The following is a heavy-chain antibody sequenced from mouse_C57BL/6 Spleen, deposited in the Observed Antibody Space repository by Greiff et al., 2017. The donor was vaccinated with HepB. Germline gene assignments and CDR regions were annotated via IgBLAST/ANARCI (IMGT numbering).Heavy chain of an antibody. J-gene: IGHJ4*01. D-gene: IGHD1-3*01. CDR3: ARRGSSNYYAMDY. CDR2: IYPGDGDT. CDR1: GYAFSSSW. Sequence: VQGVESGPELVKPGASVKISCKASGYAFSSSWMNWVKQRPGKGLEWIGRIYPGDGDTNYNGKFKGKATLTADKSSSTAYMQLSSLTSEDSAVYFCARRGSSNYYAMDYWGQGTSVTVSS. V-gene: IGHV1-82*01.